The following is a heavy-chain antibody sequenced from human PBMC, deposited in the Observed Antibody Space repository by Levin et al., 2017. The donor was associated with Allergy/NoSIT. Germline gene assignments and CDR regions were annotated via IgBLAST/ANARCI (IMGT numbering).Heavy chain of an antibody. D-gene: IGHD3-9*01. V-gene: IGHV3-23*01. CDR3: ARRSYFEISTAPFSYVFFHAMDV. J-gene: IGHJ6*02. CDR2: ITKSGGVT. Sequence: GGSLRLSCVASGFTFSDYVMSWVRHAPGKGLEWVSQITKSGGVTYYQDSVKGRFTISRDNSKNTVYLQMDRLRVEDTAVYFCARRSYFEISTAPFSYVFFHAMDVWGQGTTVTVSS. CDR1: GFTFSDYV.